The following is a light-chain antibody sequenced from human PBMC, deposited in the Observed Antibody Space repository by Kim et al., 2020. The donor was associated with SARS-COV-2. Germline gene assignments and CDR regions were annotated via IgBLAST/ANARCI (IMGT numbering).Light chain of an antibody. CDR2: GAS. V-gene: IGKV3-15*01. J-gene: IGKJ4*01. CDR3: QQYNNWPPRT. CDR1: QSVSSN. Sequence: EIVMTQSPATLSLSPGERATLSCRASQSVSSNLAWYQQQPGQAPRRLIYGASSRATAIPARFSGSGAGTEFTLTISSRQSEDVAVYYCQQYNNWPPRTFGGGTKVDIK.